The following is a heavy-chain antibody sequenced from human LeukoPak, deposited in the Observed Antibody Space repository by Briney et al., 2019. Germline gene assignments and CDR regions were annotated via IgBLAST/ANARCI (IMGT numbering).Heavy chain of an antibody. V-gene: IGHV3-9*01. CDR1: GFTFDDYA. J-gene: IGHJ4*02. CDR3: AKDTNVDTAMTTFDY. CDR2: ISWNSGSI. Sequence: GRSLRLSCAASGFTFDDYAMHWVRQAPGKGLEWVSGISWNSGSIGYADSVKGRFTISRDNAKNSLYLQTNSLRAEDTALYYCAKDTNVDTAMTTFDYWGQGTLVTVSS. D-gene: IGHD5-18*01.